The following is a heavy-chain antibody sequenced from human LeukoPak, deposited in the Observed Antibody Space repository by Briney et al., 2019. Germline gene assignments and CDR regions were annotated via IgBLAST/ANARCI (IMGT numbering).Heavy chain of an antibody. J-gene: IGHJ4*02. D-gene: IGHD1-26*01. CDR3: ARGFGGSYFTDY. CDR1: GYTFTGYY. V-gene: IGHV1-2*02. Sequence: ASAKVSCKASGYTFTGYYMHWVRQAPGQGLEWMGWINPNSGDTNYAQNFQGRVTMTRDTSISTAYIELSRLRSDDTAVYYCARGFGGSYFTDYWGQGTLVTVSS. CDR2: INPNSGDT.